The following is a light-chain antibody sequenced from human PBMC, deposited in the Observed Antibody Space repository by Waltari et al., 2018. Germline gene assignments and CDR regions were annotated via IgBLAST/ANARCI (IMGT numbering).Light chain of an antibody. J-gene: IGKJ3*01. Sequence: EIVLTQSPATLSFSPGARATLSCRASQGIRKYLAWYQRKPGQAPRLLIYDASNRAPGIPARFSGSGSGTDFTLTISSLEPEDSAVYYCQHRSSWPFTFGPGTKVDFK. CDR1: QGIRKY. CDR3: QHRSSWPFT. V-gene: IGKV3-11*01. CDR2: DAS.